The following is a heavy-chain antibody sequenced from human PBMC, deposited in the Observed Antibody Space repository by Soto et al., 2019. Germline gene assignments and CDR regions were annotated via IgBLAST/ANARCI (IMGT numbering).Heavy chain of an antibody. V-gene: IGHV1-69*01. J-gene: IGHJ6*02. CDR2: IIPIFGTA. CDR1: GGTFSSYA. D-gene: IGHD1-1*01. Sequence: QVQLVQSGAEVKKPGSSVKVSCKASGGTFSSYAISWVRQAPGQGLEWMGGIIPIFGTANYAQKFQGRVTITADESTSTAYMELSSLRSEDSAVYYCATGRWNDVYVYYYYGMDVWGQGTTVTVSS. CDR3: ATGRWNDVYVYYYYGMDV.